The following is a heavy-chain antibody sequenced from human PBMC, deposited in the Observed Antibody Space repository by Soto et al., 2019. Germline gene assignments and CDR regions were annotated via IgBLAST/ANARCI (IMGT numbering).Heavy chain of an antibody. J-gene: IGHJ5*02. V-gene: IGHV4-39*01. Sequence: QLQMQESGPGQMKPSETLSLTCSVSGGSISGSSYYRGSIRQPPGKGLEWIGSIYYSGSTYDNPSLKSRVTISVDTSKNQFSLKLSSVTAADTAVYYCARGYRLNWFDPWGQGTLVTVSS. CDR1: GGSISGSSYY. CDR3: ARGYRLNWFDP. CDR2: IYYSGST. D-gene: IGHD4-4*01.